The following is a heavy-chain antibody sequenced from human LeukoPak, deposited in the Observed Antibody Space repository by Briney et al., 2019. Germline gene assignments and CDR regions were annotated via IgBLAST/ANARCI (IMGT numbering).Heavy chain of an antibody. V-gene: IGHV3-7*02. CDR3: APRFDY. CDR2: IKVDGSEK. J-gene: IGHJ4*02. Sequence: PGGSLRLSCAASGFIFTNFWMSWVRQAPGKGLEWVANIKVDGSEKYYVDSVKGRFTISRDNAKNSLYLQMNSLRAEDTAVYYCAPRFDYWSQGTLVTVSS. CDR1: GFIFTNFW.